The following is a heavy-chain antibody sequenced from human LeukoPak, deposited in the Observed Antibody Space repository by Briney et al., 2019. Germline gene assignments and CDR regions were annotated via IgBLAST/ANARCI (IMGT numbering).Heavy chain of an antibody. J-gene: IGHJ4*02. CDR2: IYYSGTT. D-gene: IGHD1-26*01. V-gene: IGHV4-39*07. CDR3: AEVGATHFDY. Sequence: SETLSLTCTVSGGSISSSSYYWGWIRQPPEKGLEWIGSIYYSGTTYYNPSLKSRVTISVDTSKNQFSLKLSSVTAADTAVYYCAEVGATHFDYWGQGTLVTVSS. CDR1: GGSISSSSYY.